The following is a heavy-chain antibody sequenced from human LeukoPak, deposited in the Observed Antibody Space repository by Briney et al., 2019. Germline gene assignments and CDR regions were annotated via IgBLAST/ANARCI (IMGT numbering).Heavy chain of an antibody. D-gene: IGHD2-2*01. V-gene: IGHV3-21*01. CDR3: ATHYCSSTSCYEDYYYGMDV. J-gene: IGHJ6*02. Sequence: PGGSLRLSCVASGFTFSSYSMNWVRQAPGKGLEWVSSISSSSSYIYYADSVKGRFTISRDNAKNSLYLQMNSLRAEDTAVYYCATHYCSSTSCYEDYYYGMDVWGQGTTVTVSS. CDR1: GFTFSSYS. CDR2: ISSSSSYI.